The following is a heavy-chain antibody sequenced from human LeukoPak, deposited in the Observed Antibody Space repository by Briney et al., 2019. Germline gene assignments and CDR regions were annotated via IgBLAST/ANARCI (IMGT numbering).Heavy chain of an antibody. V-gene: IGHV3-30*18. CDR3: AKGTNTAMAPGDY. J-gene: IGHJ4*02. D-gene: IGHD5-18*01. CDR1: GFTFSSYG. CDR2: ISYDGSNK. Sequence: PGGSLRLSCAASGFTFSSYGMHWVRQAPGKGLEWVAVISYDGSNKYYADSVKGRFTISRGNSKNTLYLQMNSLRAEDTAVYYCAKGTNTAMAPGDYWGQGTLVTVSS.